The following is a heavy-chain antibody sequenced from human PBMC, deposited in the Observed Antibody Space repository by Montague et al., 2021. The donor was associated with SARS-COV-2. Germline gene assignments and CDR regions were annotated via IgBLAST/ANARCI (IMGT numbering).Heavy chain of an antibody. V-gene: IGHV3-48*02. D-gene: IGHD3-10*01. CDR1: GFTFSSYS. CDR2: ISSSSSTI. Sequence: SLRLSCSASGFTFSSYSMNWFRQAPGKGLEWVSYISSSSSTIYYADSVKGRFTISIDNAKNSLYLQMNSLRDEDTAVYYCARMGHYLKGVDIWGQGTMVTVSS. CDR3: ARMGHYLKGVDI. J-gene: IGHJ3*02.